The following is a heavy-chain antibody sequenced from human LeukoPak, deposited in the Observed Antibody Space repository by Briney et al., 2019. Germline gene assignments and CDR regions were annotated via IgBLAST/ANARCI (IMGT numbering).Heavy chain of an antibody. CDR1: GGSISSYY. CDR2: IYTTGDI. CDR3: ARGHSGNNPNWFDP. Sequence: SEPLSLTCSVSGGSISSYYWSWIRQPAGKGLEWVGRIYTTGDINYNPSLQSRVTMSIDRSKKEFYLMLTSVTAADTAVYFCARGHSGNNPNWFDPWGQGILVTVSS. D-gene: IGHD5-18*01. J-gene: IGHJ5*02. V-gene: IGHV4-4*07.